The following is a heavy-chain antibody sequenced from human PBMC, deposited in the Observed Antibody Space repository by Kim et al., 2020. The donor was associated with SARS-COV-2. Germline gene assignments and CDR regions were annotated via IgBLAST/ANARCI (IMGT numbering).Heavy chain of an antibody. V-gene: IGHV3-23*01. CDR2: ISGSGGST. CDR3: AKDHLPAEAAGTYDGVLG. D-gene: IGHD6-19*01. Sequence: GGSLRLSCAASGFTFSSYAMSWVRQAPGKGLEWVSAISGSGGSTYYADSVKGRFTISRDNSKNTLYLQMNSLRAEDTAVYYCAKDHLPAEAAGTYDGVLGWGQGTLVTVSS. CDR1: GFTFSSYA. J-gene: IGHJ1*01.